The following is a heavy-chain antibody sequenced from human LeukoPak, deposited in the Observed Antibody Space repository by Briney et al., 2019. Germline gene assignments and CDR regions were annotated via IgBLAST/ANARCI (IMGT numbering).Heavy chain of an antibody. CDR2: IDPSDSYT. CDR3: ARQGLGDFDWLTTYDY. CDR1: GYSFTSYW. V-gene: IGHV5-10-1*01. D-gene: IGHD3-9*01. J-gene: IGHJ4*02. Sequence: GESLKISCKGSGYSFTSYWISWVRQMPGKGLGWMGRIDPSDSYTNYSPSFQGHVTISADKSISTAYLQWSSLKASDTAMYYCARQGLGDFDWLTTYDYWGQGTLVTVSS.